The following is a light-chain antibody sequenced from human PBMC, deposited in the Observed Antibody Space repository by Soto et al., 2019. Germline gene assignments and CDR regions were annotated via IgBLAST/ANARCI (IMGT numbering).Light chain of an antibody. J-gene: IGLJ2*01. CDR3: QSYDSSLSGYVV. CDR2: GNS. CDR1: SSNIGAGYD. V-gene: IGLV1-40*01. Sequence: QSVLTQPPSVSGAPGQRVTISCTGSSSNIGAGYDVHWYQHLPGTAPKFLIYGNSNRPSGVPDRFAGYKSGTSASLAITGLQAEDEADYYCQSYDSSLSGYVVFGGGTKVTVL.